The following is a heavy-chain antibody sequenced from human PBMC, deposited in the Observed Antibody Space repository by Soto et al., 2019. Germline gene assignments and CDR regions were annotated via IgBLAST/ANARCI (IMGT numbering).Heavy chain of an antibody. V-gene: IGHV3-30-3*01. J-gene: IGHJ4*02. CDR2: MSYDGSDK. CDR3: ARDSYKYYDSSGYYRSPAY. CDR1: GFTFSSYA. D-gene: IGHD3-22*01. Sequence: QVQLVESGGGVVQPGRSLRLSCAASGFTFSSYAMHWVRQAPGKGLEWVALMSYDGSDKDYADSVKGRFTISRDNSRNTLFLQINRLRAEDTAVYYCARDSYKYYDSSGYYRSPAYWGQGTLVTVSS.